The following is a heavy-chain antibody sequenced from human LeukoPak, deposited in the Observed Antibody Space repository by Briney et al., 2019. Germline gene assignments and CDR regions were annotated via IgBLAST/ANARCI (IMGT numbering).Heavy chain of an antibody. CDR3: ARGQQLAYYFDY. Sequence: SQTLSLTCTVSGGSISSGGYYWSWIRQPPGKGLEWIGYIYHSGSTYYNPSLKSRVTISVDRSKNQFSLKLSSVTAADTAVYYCARGQQLAYYFDYWGLGTLVTVSS. CDR1: GGSISSGGYY. J-gene: IGHJ4*02. D-gene: IGHD6-13*01. CDR2: IYHSGST. V-gene: IGHV4-30-2*01.